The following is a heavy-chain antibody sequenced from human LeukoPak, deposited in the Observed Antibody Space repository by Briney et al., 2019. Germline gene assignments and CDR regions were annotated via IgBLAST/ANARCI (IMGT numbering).Heavy chain of an antibody. J-gene: IGHJ3*01. Sequence: GESLKISCKGSGYSFTSYWIGWVRQMPGKGLEWMGIIYPGDSDTTYSPSFQGQVTISADKSIGTAYLQWSSLKASDTAMYYCARGVWGKNYVFDFWGQGTMVTVSS. CDR1: GYSFTSYW. V-gene: IGHV5-51*01. D-gene: IGHD3-16*01. CDR2: IYPGDSDT. CDR3: ARGVWGKNYVFDF.